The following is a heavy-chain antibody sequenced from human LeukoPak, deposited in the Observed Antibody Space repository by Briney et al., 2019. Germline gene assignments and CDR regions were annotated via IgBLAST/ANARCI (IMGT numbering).Heavy chain of an antibody. CDR2: ISSSSSYI. CDR1: RFTFSSYS. J-gene: IGHJ5*02. D-gene: IGHD3-9*01. Sequence: GGSLRLSCAASRFTFSSYSMNWVRQAPGKGLEWVSSISSSSSYIYYADSVKGRFTISRDNAKNSLYLQMNSLRAEDTAVYYCAREVYDIYNWFDPWGQGTLVTVSS. V-gene: IGHV3-21*01. CDR3: AREVYDIYNWFDP.